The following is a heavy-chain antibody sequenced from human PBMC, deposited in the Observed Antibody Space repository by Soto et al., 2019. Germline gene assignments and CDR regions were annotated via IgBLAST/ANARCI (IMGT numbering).Heavy chain of an antibody. CDR2: ISWNSGSI. D-gene: IGHD3-10*01. V-gene: IGHV3-9*01. CDR1: GFTFDDYA. Sequence: HPGGSLRLSCAASGFTFDDYAMHWVRQAPGKGLEWVSGISWNSGSIGYADSVKGRFTISRDNAKNSLYLQMNSLRAEDTALYYCAKDKSGHYGSGNLNWFDPWGQGTLVTVSS. J-gene: IGHJ5*02. CDR3: AKDKSGHYGSGNLNWFDP.